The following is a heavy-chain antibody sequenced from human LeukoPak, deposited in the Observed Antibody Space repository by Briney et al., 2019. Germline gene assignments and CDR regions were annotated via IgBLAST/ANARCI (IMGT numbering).Heavy chain of an antibody. J-gene: IGHJ6*02. V-gene: IGHV3-30*18. Sequence: GRSLRLSCAASGFTFSSYGMHWVRQAPGKGLEWVAVISYDGSNKYYADSVKGRFTISRDNSKNTLYLQMNSLRAEDTAVYYCAKRLRYYYGMDVWGQGTTVTVSS. CDR1: GFTFSSYG. CDR2: ISYDGSNK. D-gene: IGHD6-25*01. CDR3: AKRLRYYYGMDV.